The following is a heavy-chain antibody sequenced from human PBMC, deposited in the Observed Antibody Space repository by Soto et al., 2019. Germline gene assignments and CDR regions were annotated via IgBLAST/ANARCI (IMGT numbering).Heavy chain of an antibody. V-gene: IGHV1-69*02. D-gene: IGHD3-10*01. CDR2: IIPILGIA. CDR3: ASNYYYGSGSYYPWFDY. J-gene: IGHJ4*02. Sequence: GASVKVSCKASGGTFSSYTISWVRQAPGQGLEWMGRIIPILGIANYAQKFQGRVTITADKSTSTAYMELSSLRSEDTAVYYCASNYYYGSGSYYPWFDYWGQGTLVTVSS. CDR1: GGTFSSYT.